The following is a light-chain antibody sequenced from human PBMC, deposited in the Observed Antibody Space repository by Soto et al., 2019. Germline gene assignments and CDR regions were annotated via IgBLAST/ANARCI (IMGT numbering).Light chain of an antibody. CDR2: GNR. V-gene: IGLV1-40*01. CDR3: SSYAGSNNLV. J-gene: IGLJ3*02. CDR1: NSNLGAGYD. Sequence: QPVLTQPPSVSGAPGQRVTISCTGNNSNLGAGYDVHWYQQLPGAAPKLVIFGNRNRPSGVPERFSGSKSGNTASLTVSGLQAEDEADYYCSSYAGSNNLVFGGGTKLTVL.